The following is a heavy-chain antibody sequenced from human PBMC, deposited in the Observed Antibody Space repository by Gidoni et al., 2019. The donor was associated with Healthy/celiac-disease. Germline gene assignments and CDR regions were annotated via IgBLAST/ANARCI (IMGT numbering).Heavy chain of an antibody. D-gene: IGHD5-12*01. V-gene: IGHV5-51*03. J-gene: IGHJ6*02. Sequence: EVQLVQSGAEVKKPGESLKISCKGSGYSFTSYWIGWVRQMPGKGLEWMGIIYPGDSDTRYSPSFQGQVTISADKSISTAYLQWSSLKASDTAMYYCARDGIVATTSAYYYYYGMDVWGQGTTVTVSS. CDR1: GYSFTSYW. CDR3: ARDGIVATTSAYYYYYGMDV. CDR2: IYPGDSDT.